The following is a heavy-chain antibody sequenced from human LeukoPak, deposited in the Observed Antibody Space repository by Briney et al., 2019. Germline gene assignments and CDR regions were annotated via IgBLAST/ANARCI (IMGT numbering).Heavy chain of an antibody. CDR1: GGSISTSNW. Sequence: SETLSLTCAVSGGSISTSNWWNWVRQPPGMGLEWIGEIYHTGGIHYNASLKSRLTISLDNFNNQFSLKLSSVTAADTAVYYCARGVNKGVVVVVAATEFDYWGQGTLVTVSS. V-gene: IGHV4-4*02. J-gene: IGHJ4*02. CDR2: IYHTGGI. CDR3: ARGVNKGVVVVVAATEFDY. D-gene: IGHD2-15*01.